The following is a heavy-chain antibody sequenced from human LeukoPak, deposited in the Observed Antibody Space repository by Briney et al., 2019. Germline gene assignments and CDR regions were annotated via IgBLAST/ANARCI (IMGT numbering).Heavy chain of an antibody. V-gene: IGHV1-2*02. CDR2: INPNSGGT. D-gene: IGHD6-13*01. J-gene: IGHJ4*02. Sequence: ASVKVSCKASGYTFTGYYMHWVRQAPGQGLEWMGWINPNSGGTNYAQKFRGRVTMTRDTSISTAYMELSRLRSDDTAVYYCARDGVCEEVAAAGMDWGQGTLVTVSS. CDR1: GYTFTGYY. CDR3: ARDGVCEEVAAAGMD.